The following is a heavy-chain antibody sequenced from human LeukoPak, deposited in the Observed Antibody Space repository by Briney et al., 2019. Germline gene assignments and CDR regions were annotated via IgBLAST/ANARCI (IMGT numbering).Heavy chain of an antibody. CDR2: FDPEDGET. D-gene: IGHD6-19*01. CDR3: ATGYSSGYDAFDI. CDR1: GYTLAELS. V-gene: IGHV1-24*01. Sequence: ASVKVSCKVSGYTLAELSMHWVRQAPGNGLEWMGGFDPEDGETIYAQKFQGRVTMTEDTSTDTAYMELSSLRSEDTAVYYCATGYSSGYDAFDIWGQGTMVTVSS. J-gene: IGHJ3*02.